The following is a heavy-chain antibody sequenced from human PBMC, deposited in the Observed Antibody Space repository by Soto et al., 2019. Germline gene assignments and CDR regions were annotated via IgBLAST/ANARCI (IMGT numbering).Heavy chain of an antibody. CDR3: ARGSGFSGYLPLDY. D-gene: IGHD3-22*01. V-gene: IGHV1-3*01. Sequence: ASVKVSCKASGYTFPTNAMHWVRQALGQRLEWMGWINVDNGNTTYSQNFQGRVTIARDTSASTAYMELSSLRSEDTAVYYCARGSGFSGYLPLDYWGQGTLVTVSS. CDR1: GYTFPTNA. CDR2: INVDNGNT. J-gene: IGHJ4*02.